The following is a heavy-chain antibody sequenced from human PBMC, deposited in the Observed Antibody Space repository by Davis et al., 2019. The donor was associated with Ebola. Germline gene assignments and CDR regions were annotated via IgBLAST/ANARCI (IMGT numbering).Heavy chain of an antibody. CDR2: IYYSGST. CDR1: GGSISSSSYY. Sequence: SETLSLTCTVSGGSISSSSYYWGWIRQPPGKGLGWIGSIYYSGSTYYNPSLKSRVTISVDTSKNQFSLKLSSVTAADTAVYYCAHLYFDYWGQGTLVTVSS. V-gene: IGHV4-39*01. J-gene: IGHJ4*02. CDR3: AHLYFDY.